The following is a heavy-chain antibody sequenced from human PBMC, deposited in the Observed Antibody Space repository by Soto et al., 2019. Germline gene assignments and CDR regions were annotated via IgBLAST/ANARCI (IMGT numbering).Heavy chain of an antibody. V-gene: IGHV3-48*01. CDR3: ASWYNWKDVGFDY. Sequence: GSLRLSCAASGFTFSSYSMNWVRQAPGKGLEWVSYISSSSSTIYYADSVKGRFTISRDNAKNSLYLQMNSLRAEDTAVYYCASWYNWKDVGFDYWGQGTLVTVSS. D-gene: IGHD1-1*01. CDR1: GFTFSSYS. CDR2: ISSSSSTI. J-gene: IGHJ4*02.